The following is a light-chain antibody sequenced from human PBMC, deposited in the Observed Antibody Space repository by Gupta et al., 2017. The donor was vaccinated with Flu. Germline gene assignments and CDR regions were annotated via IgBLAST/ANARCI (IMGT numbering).Light chain of an antibody. J-gene: IGKJ1*01. CDR1: QSVGPS. Sequence: EVILTQSRDFQSVTPKEKVTITCRASQSVGPSLDWYQQKPHQSPKLLTKYTSQSFPGVPSRFSGSGSGTHFTLTINGLEVEDAATYYCHQTSSLPWTFGQGTKVEI. V-gene: IGKV6-21*01. CDR2: YTS. CDR3: HQTSSLPWT.